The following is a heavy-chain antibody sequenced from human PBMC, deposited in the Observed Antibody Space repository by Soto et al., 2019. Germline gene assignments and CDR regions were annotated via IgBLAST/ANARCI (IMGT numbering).Heavy chain of an antibody. D-gene: IGHD6-19*01. CDR1: GFSFSSCA. J-gene: IGHJ4*02. CDR2: VSHDGSNK. CDR3: ARVSIAVAGIAYYFDY. Sequence: QVQLVESGGGVVQPGRSLRLSCAASGFSFSSCAMHWVRQAPGKGLEWVAVVSHDGSNKYYADSVKCRVTISRDNSINTVYLQMNSLRAEDTAVYYCARVSIAVAGIAYYFDYWGQGTLVTVSS. V-gene: IGHV3-30-3*01.